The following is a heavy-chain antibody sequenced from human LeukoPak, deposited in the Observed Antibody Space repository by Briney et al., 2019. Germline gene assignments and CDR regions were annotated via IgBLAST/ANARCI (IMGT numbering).Heavy chain of an antibody. CDR1: GYTFTDYY. V-gene: IGHV1-2*04. CDR3: ASDRSYDKGPLDY. D-gene: IGHD3-22*01. CDR2: INPNSGDT. J-gene: IGHJ4*02. Sequence: ASVKVSCKASGYTFTDYYMHWVRQAPGQGFEWMGWINPNSGDTNYAQKFQGWVTMTRDTSISTAYMELSRLTSDDTAVYYCASDRSYDKGPLDYWGQGTLVTVSS.